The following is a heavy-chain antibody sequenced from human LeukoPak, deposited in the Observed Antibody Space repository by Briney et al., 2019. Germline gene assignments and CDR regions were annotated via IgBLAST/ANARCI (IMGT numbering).Heavy chain of an antibody. CDR1: GGSISSYY. Sequence: SETLSLTCTVSGGSISSYYWSWIRQPPGKGLEWTGYIYYSGSTNYNPSLKSRVTISVDTSKNQFSLKLSSVTAADTAVYYCARNYLYCGGDCYPDYWGQGTLVTVSS. V-gene: IGHV4-59*01. D-gene: IGHD2-21*02. J-gene: IGHJ4*02. CDR2: IYYSGST. CDR3: ARNYLYCGGDCYPDY.